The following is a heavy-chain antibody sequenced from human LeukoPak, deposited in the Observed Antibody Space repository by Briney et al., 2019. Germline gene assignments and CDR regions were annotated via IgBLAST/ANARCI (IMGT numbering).Heavy chain of an antibody. CDR1: GFTFSSYS. CDR3: ARQYYDSSGYYSDHYGMDV. CDR2: ISSSSSYI. Sequence: GASLRLSCAASGFTFSSYSMNWVRQAPGKGLEWVSSISSSSSYIYYADSVKGRFTISRDNAKNSLYLQMNSLRAEDTAVYYCARQYYDSSGYYSDHYGMDVWGQGTTVTVSS. V-gene: IGHV3-21*01. J-gene: IGHJ6*02. D-gene: IGHD3-22*01.